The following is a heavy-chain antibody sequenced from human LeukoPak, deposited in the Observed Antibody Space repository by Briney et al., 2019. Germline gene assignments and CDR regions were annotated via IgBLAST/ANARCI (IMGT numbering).Heavy chain of an antibody. CDR3: ARDAFDYVWADAFDI. J-gene: IGHJ3*02. D-gene: IGHD3-16*01. CDR1: RFTFNTYW. CDR2: IKQDGSEK. Sequence: GGSLRLSCAASRFTFNTYWMSWVRQAPGKGLEWVANIKQDGSEKYYVDSVKGRFTISRDNSKNTLYLQMNSLRAEDTAVYYCARDAFDYVWADAFDIWGQGTMVTVSS. V-gene: IGHV3-7*01.